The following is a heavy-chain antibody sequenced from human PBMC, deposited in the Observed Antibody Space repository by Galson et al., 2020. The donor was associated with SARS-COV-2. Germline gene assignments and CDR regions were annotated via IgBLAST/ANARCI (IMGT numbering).Heavy chain of an antibody. J-gene: IGHJ4*02. V-gene: IGHV1-18*04. CDR3: ARDEGDRYSGYDFGPDY. D-gene: IGHD5-12*01. CDR2: ISAYNGNT. CDR1: GYTFTSYG. Sequence: ASVKVSCKASGYTFTSYGISWVRQAPGQGLEWMVWISAYNGNTNYAQKLQGRVTMTTDTSTSTAYMELRSLRSDDTAVYYCARDEGDRYSGYDFGPDYWGQGTLVTVSS.